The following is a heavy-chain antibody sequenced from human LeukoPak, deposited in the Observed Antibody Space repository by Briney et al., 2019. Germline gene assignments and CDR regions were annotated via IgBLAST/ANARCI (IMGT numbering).Heavy chain of an antibody. J-gene: IGHJ2*01. D-gene: IGHD6-6*01. CDR1: GDSISSYY. CDR2: VYTSGST. Sequence: PSETLSLTCTVSGDSISSYYWSWIRQPAGKGLEWIGRVYTSGSTNYNPSLKSRVTMSIDTSKNQFSLKLTSVTAADTAVYYCARGEGSSWSTWYFDLWGRGTLVTVSS. V-gene: IGHV4-4*07. CDR3: ARGEGSSWSTWYFDL.